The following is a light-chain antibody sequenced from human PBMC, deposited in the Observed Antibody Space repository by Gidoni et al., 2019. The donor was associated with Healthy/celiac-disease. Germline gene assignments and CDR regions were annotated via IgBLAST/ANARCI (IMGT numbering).Light chain of an antibody. J-gene: IGKJ2*01. CDR3: QQYDNLPMYT. CDR1: QDISNY. Sequence: RVTITCQASQDISNYLNWYQQKPGKAPKLLIYDASNLETGVPSRFSGSGSGTDFTFTISSLQAEDIATYYCQQYDNLPMYTFGQGTKLEIK. V-gene: IGKV1-33*01. CDR2: DAS.